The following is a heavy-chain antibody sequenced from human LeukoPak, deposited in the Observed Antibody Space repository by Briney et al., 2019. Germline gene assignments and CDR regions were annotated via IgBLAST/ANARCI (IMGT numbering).Heavy chain of an antibody. Sequence: SETLSLTCAVYGGSFSGYYWSWIRQPPGKGLEWIGEINHSGSTNYNPSLKSRVTMSVDTSKNQFSLKLSSVTAADTAVYYCARDRGAAARDWGQGTLVTVSS. CDR3: ARDRGAAARD. J-gene: IGHJ4*02. CDR1: GGSFSGYY. V-gene: IGHV4-34*01. D-gene: IGHD6-13*01. CDR2: INHSGST.